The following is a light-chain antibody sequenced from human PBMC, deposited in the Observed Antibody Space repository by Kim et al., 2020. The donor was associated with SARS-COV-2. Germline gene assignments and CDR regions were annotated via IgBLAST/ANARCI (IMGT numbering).Light chain of an antibody. CDR1: QSVSSNY. CDR3: QQYGTSPYT. Sequence: EIVMTQSPGTLSLSPGERATLSCRASQSVSSNYLAWYRQAPGQAPRLLIYGASNRASGTPDRFSGSGSGTDFTLTVSRLEPEDFAVYYCQQYGTSPYTFGQGTKLEIK. CDR2: GAS. J-gene: IGKJ2*01. V-gene: IGKV3-20*01.